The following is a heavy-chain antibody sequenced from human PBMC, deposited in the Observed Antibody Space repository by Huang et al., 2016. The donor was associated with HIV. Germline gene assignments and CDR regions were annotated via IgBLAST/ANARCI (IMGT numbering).Heavy chain of an antibody. Sequence: QVQLVESGGGVVQPERSLRLSCAAFGFTFNKYDMHWVRQAPGKGLEWVAVISYDGSNKYHADSVKGRFTISRDNSKNTVYLQMNSLRVEDTAVYYCAKDGRGSGTYYDYFECWGQGTLVTVSS. CDR3: AKDGRGSGTYYDYFEC. CDR1: GFTFNKYD. CDR2: ISYDGSNK. J-gene: IGHJ4*02. V-gene: IGHV3-30*18. D-gene: IGHD1-26*01.